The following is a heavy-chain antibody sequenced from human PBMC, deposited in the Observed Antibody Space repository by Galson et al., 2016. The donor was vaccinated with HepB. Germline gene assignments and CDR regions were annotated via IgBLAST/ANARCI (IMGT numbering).Heavy chain of an antibody. J-gene: IGHJ4*02. D-gene: IGHD2-21*01. CDR1: GFTFSRHW. Sequence: SLRLSCAASGFTFSRHWMNWVRQAPGKGLEWVANINKDGSEKYYVGSVAGRFTISRDNANNSLYLQMNSLRAEDTAVYYCARVPTGGARSFDYWGQGTPVTVSS. V-gene: IGHV3-7*03. CDR2: INKDGSEK. CDR3: ARVPTGGARSFDY.